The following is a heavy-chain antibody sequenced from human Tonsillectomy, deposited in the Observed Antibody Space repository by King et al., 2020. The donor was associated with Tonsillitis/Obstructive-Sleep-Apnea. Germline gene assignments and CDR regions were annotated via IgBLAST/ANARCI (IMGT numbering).Heavy chain of an antibody. CDR1: VYTFTTYG. V-gene: IGHV1-18*01. J-gene: IGHJ4*02. CDR2: ISAYNGNT. D-gene: IGHD3-10*01. Sequence: VQLVESGAEVKKPGASVKVSCKASVYTFTTYGISWMRQAPGQGLEWMGWISAYNGNTNYAQKFQGTVTMTTDYMELRSLRSDDTAVYYCARVEAHPGLGFDYWGQGTLVTVSS. CDR3: ARVEAHPGLGFDY.